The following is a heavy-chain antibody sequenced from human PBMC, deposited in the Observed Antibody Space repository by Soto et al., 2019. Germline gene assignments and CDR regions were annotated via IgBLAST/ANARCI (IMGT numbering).Heavy chain of an antibody. D-gene: IGHD2-2*01. Sequence: PSETLSLTCTVSGGSVSSGSYYWSWIRQPPGKGLEWIGYIYYSGSTNYNPSLKSRVTISVDTSKNQFSLKLSSVTAADTAVYYCARDTPASPYYYYGMDVWGQGTTVTVSS. CDR2: IYYSGST. CDR1: GGSVSSGSYY. J-gene: IGHJ6*02. CDR3: ARDTPASPYYYYGMDV. V-gene: IGHV4-61*01.